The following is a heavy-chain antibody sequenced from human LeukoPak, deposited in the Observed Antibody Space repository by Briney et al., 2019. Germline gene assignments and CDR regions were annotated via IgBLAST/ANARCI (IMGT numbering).Heavy chain of an antibody. CDR3: ARPYCSSTSCYSFPY. Sequence: GESLKISCKGSGYSFTSYWIGWVRQMPGKGLEWMGIIYPGDSDTRYSPSFQGQATISADKSISTAYLQWSSLKASDTAMYYCARPYCSSTSCYSFPYWGQGTLVTVSS. J-gene: IGHJ4*02. CDR2: IYPGDSDT. V-gene: IGHV5-51*01. CDR1: GYSFTSYW. D-gene: IGHD2-2*01.